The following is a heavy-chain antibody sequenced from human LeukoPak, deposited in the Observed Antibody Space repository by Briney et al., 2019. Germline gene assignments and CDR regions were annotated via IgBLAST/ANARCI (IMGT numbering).Heavy chain of an antibody. CDR3: AKITMVRGVTYHFDY. J-gene: IGHJ4*02. Sequence: ASVKVSCKASGYTFTSYGISWVRQAPGQGLEWMGWISTYNGNTNYAQKLQGRVTMTTDTPTSTAYMELRSLRSDDTAVYYCAKITMVRGVTYHFDYWGQGTLVTVSS. CDR2: ISTYNGNT. D-gene: IGHD3-10*01. CDR1: GYTFTSYG. V-gene: IGHV1-18*01.